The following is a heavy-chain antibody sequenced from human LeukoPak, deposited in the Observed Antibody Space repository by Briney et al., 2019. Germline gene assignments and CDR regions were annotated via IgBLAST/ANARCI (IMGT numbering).Heavy chain of an antibody. Sequence: ASVKVSCKAYGYTFTGYYMYWVRQAPGQGLEWMGWINPNTGGTHFAQKFQGRVTMTRDTSISTAYMELSRLRSDDTAVYYCAREDGGSGWYRGGRNWFDPWGQGTLVTVSS. CDR2: INPNTGGT. D-gene: IGHD6-19*01. CDR3: AREDGGSGWYRGGRNWFDP. V-gene: IGHV1-2*02. J-gene: IGHJ5*02. CDR1: GYTFTGYY.